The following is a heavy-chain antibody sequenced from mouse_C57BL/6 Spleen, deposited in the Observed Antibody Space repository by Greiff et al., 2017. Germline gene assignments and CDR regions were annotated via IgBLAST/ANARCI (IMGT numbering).Heavy chain of an antibody. D-gene: IGHD2-5*01. CDR3: ARSGIYSNYGY. Sequence: QVQLQQSGAELVKPGASVKLSCKASGYTFTSYWMHWVKQRPGQGLEWIGMIHPNSGSTNYNEKFKSKATLTVDKSSSTAYMQLSSLTSEDSAVYYCARSGIYSNYGYWGQGTTLTVSS. CDR1: GYTFTSYW. V-gene: IGHV1-64*01. J-gene: IGHJ2*01. CDR2: IHPNSGST.